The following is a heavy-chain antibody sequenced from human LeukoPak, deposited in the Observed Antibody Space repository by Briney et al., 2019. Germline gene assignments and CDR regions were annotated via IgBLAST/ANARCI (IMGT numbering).Heavy chain of an antibody. Sequence: GASVKVSCKASGYTFTSYGISWVRQAPGQGLEWMGWISAYNGNTNYAQKFQGRVTITADESTSTAYMELSSLRSEDTAVYYCARDLDLCSSTSCYKGAFDIWGQGTMVTVSS. CDR2: ISAYNGNT. V-gene: IGHV1-18*01. J-gene: IGHJ3*02. D-gene: IGHD2-2*02. CDR1: GYTFTSYG. CDR3: ARDLDLCSSTSCYKGAFDI.